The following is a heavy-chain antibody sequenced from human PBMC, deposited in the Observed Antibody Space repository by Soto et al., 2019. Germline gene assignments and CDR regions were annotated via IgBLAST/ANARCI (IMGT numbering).Heavy chain of an antibody. CDR1: GYSFTSYW. CDR2: IYPGDSDT. Sequence: PGESLKISCQCSGYSFTSYWIGWVRQMPGKGLEWMGIIYPGDSDTRYSPSFQGQVTISADKSISTAYLQWSSLKASDTAMYYCARHVKGYDFWSGYYYYYGMDVWGQGTTVTVS. J-gene: IGHJ6*02. V-gene: IGHV5-51*01. D-gene: IGHD3-3*01. CDR3: ARHVKGYDFWSGYYYYYGMDV.